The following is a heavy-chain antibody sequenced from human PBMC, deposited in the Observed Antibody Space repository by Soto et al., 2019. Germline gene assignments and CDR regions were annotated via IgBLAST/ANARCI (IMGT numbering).Heavy chain of an antibody. V-gene: IGHV3-73*01. CDR1: GFTFSGSA. Sequence: PGGSLRLSCAASGFTFSGSAMHWVRQASGKGLEWVGRIRSKANSYATAYAASVKGRFTISRDDSKNTAYLQMNSLKTEDTAVYYCTRPGGGYYYGSGSYRVYYYGMDVWGQGTTVTVSS. J-gene: IGHJ6*02. CDR2: IRSKANSYAT. CDR3: TRPGGGYYYGSGSYRVYYYGMDV. D-gene: IGHD3-10*01.